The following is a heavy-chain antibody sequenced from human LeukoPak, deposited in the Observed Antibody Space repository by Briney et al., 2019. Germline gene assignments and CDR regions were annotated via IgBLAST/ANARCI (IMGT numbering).Heavy chain of an antibody. CDR3: ARDQGGYSYGTAFDI. CDR1: GFTFSSYS. V-gene: IGHV3-48*01. D-gene: IGHD5-18*01. Sequence: PGGSLRLSCAASGFTFSSYSMNWVRQAPGKGLEWVSYISSSSSTIYYADSVKGRFTISRDNAKNSLYLQMNSLRAEDTAVYYCARDQGGYSYGTAFDIWGQGTMITVSS. CDR2: ISSSSSTI. J-gene: IGHJ3*02.